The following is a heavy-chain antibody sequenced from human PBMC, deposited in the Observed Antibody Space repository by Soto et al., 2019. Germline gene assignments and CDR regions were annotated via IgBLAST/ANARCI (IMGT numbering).Heavy chain of an antibody. V-gene: IGHV1-69*02. CDR1: GGTFSSYT. D-gene: IGHD6-13*01. Sequence: ASVKVSCKASGGTFSSYTISWVRQAPGQGLEWMGRIIPILGIANYAQKFQGRVTITADKSTSTAYMELSSLRSEDTAVYYCARHEGGAAADRPLDYWGQGTLVTVSS. CDR3: ARHEGGAAADRPLDY. CDR2: IIPILGIA. J-gene: IGHJ4*02.